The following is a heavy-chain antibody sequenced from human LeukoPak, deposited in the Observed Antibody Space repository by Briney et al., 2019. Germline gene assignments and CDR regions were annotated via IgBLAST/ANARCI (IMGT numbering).Heavy chain of an antibody. Sequence: SETLSLTCTVSGGSIRSGSHYWAWIRQPPGKGLEWIGSIYYSGSTYYNPSLENRVTISIDTSKSHFSLKLSSLSAADTSVYYCAKRDDSGGNLVDLWGQGTLVTVS. D-gene: IGHD3-22*01. J-gene: IGHJ4*02. CDR2: IYYSGST. V-gene: IGHV4-39*02. CDR1: GGSIRSGSHY. CDR3: AKRDDSGGNLVDL.